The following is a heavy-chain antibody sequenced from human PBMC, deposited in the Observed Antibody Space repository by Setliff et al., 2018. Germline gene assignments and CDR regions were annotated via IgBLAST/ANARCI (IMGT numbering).Heavy chain of an antibody. CDR1: GVSFSSTTFY. Sequence: SETLSLTCNVSGVSFSSTTFYWAWIRQSPGKGLEWIGSVSFFGSAYYNPSLQSRGGISLDTSRNQFSLELTSVTAADTAVYYGARRWNFGQSGSGIHDGFDMWGQGTMVTVSS. J-gene: IGHJ3*02. CDR2: VSFFGSA. V-gene: IGHV4-39*07. D-gene: IGHD3-10*01. CDR3: ARRWNFGQSGSGIHDGFDM.